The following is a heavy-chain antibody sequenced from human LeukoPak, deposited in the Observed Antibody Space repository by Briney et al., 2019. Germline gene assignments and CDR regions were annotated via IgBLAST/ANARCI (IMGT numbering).Heavy chain of an antibody. CDR3: ARARYYDSSGYPYY. D-gene: IGHD3-22*01. J-gene: IGHJ4*02. CDR1: GFTFSSYS. V-gene: IGHV3-48*04. Sequence: PGGSLRLSCAASGFTFSSYSMNWVRQAPGKGLEWVSYISSSGSTIYYADSVKGRFTISRDDAKNSLYLQMNSLRAEDTAVYYCARARYYDSSGYPYYWGQGTLVTVSS. CDR2: ISSSGSTI.